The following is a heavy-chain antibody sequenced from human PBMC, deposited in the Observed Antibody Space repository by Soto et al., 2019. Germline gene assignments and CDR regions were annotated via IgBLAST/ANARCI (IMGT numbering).Heavy chain of an antibody. CDR2: ISSSSSYT. V-gene: IGHV3-11*06. Sequence: GGSLRLSCAASGFTFSDYYMSWIRQAPGKGLEWVSYISSSSSYTNYADSVKGRFTISRDNAKNSLYLQMNSLRAEDTAVYYCARSCITMVRENNWFDPWGQGTLVTVS. D-gene: IGHD3-10*01. CDR1: GFTFSDYY. J-gene: IGHJ5*02. CDR3: ARSCITMVRENNWFDP.